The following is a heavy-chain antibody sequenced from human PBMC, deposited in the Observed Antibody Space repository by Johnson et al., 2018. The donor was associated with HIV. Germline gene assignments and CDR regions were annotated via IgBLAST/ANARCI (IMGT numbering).Heavy chain of an antibody. D-gene: IGHD3-22*01. Sequence: QVQVVESGGGLVQPGGSLRLSCAASKFTFSSYGMHWVRQAPGKGLEWVAFIRYDGSNKYYADSVKGRFTISRDNSKNTLYLQMNSLRAEDTAVYYCARDSSGYSGFDIWGQGTMVTVSS. CDR2: IRYDGSNK. V-gene: IGHV3-30*02. CDR3: ARDSSGYSGFDI. CDR1: KFTFSSYG. J-gene: IGHJ3*02.